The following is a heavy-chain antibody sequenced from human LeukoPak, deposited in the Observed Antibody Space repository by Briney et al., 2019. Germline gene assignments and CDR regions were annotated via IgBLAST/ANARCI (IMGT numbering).Heavy chain of an antibody. CDR2: IKHSGST. D-gene: IGHD2-2*01. Sequence: SETLSLTCAVYGGSFSGYYWSWIRQPPGKGLEWIGEIKHSGSTNYNPSLKSRVTISVDTSKNQFSLKLSSVTAADTAVYYCARSLSKLDCSGTSCSGSGWFDPWGQGTLVTVSS. CDR3: ARSLSKLDCSGTSCSGSGWFDP. J-gene: IGHJ5*02. V-gene: IGHV4-34*01. CDR1: GGSFSGYY.